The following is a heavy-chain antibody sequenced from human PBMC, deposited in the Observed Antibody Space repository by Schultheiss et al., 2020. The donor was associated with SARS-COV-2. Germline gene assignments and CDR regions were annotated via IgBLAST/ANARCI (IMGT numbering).Heavy chain of an antibody. V-gene: IGHV3-23*01. D-gene: IGHD3-3*01. CDR1: GFTFSSYA. CDR3: ANAVRLDPPFDY. Sequence: GESLKISCAASGFTFSSYAMSWVRQAPGKGLEWVSAISGSGDSTYYADSVKGRFTISRDNSKNTLYLQMNSLRAEDTAVYYCANAVRLDPPFDYWGQGTLVTVSS. CDR2: ISGSGDST. J-gene: IGHJ4*02.